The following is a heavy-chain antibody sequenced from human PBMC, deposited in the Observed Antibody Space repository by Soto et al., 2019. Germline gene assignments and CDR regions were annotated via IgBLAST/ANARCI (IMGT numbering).Heavy chain of an antibody. D-gene: IGHD2-15*01. CDR2: ISAYNGNT. Sequence: QVQLVQSGAEVKKPGASVKVSCKASGYTFTSYGISWVRQAPRQGLEWMGWISAYNGNTNYAQKLQGRVTMTTDTSTSTAYMELRSLRSDDTAVYYCASSYCSGGSCYRYYYYGMDVWGQGTTVTVSS. CDR1: GYTFTSYG. CDR3: ASSYCSGGSCYRYYYYGMDV. J-gene: IGHJ6*02. V-gene: IGHV1-18*01.